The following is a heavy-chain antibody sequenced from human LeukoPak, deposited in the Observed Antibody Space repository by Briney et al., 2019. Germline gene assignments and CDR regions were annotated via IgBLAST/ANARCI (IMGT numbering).Heavy chain of an antibody. J-gene: IGHJ4*02. V-gene: IGHV3-21*01. CDR2: ISSGSSYV. Sequence: GGSLRLSCAASGFTFSSYSLNWVRQAPGRGLEWVSSISSGSSYVYYADSVKGRFTISRDNAKNSLYLQMNSLRAEDTAVYYCATGPPLYYGSGSYYAYWGQGTLVTVSS. D-gene: IGHD3-10*01. CDR3: ATGPPLYYGSGSYYAY. CDR1: GFTFSSYS.